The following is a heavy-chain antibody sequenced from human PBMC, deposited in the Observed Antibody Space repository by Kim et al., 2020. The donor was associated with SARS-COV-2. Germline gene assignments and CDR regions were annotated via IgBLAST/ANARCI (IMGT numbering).Heavy chain of an antibody. V-gene: IGHV3-23*01. CDR3: AKSPTSHIVVVVAATSDWFDP. D-gene: IGHD2-15*01. J-gene: IGHJ5*02. CDR2: ISGSGGST. Sequence: GGSLRLSCAASGFTFSSYAMSWVRQAPGKGLEWVSAISGSGGSTYDADSVKGRFTISRDNSKNTLYLQMNSLRAEDTAVYYCAKSPTSHIVVVVAATSDWFDPWGQGTLVTVSS. CDR1: GFTFSSYA.